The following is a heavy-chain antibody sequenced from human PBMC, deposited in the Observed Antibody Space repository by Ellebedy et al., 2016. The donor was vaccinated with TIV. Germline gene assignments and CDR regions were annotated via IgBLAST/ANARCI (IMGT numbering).Heavy chain of an antibody. CDR2: VYSSETS. D-gene: IGHD5-18*01. CDR1: GGSIRSSKNY. CDR3: ATGYSFGYFDS. J-gene: IGHJ4*02. Sequence: MPSETLSLTCTVSGGSIRSSKNYWGWIRELPGKGMQWIGSVYSSETSAYSPSLKSRVTIPVDTSKNRFPLKLSCVTAADTAVYYCATGYSFGYFDSWGQGTLVTVSS. V-gene: IGHV4-39*01.